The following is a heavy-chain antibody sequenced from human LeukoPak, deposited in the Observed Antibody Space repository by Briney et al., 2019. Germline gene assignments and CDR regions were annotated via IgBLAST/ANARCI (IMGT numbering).Heavy chain of an antibody. CDR1: GFTFSSYS. Sequence: PGGSLRLSCAASGFTFSSYSMNWVRQAPGKGLEWVSSISSSSSYIYYADSVKGRFTISRDNAKNSLFLQMDSLRAEDTAMYYCARDKIEGATLFDYWGRGTLVTVSS. CDR3: ARDKIEGATLFDY. D-gene: IGHD1-26*01. V-gene: IGHV3-21*01. J-gene: IGHJ4*02. CDR2: ISSSSSYI.